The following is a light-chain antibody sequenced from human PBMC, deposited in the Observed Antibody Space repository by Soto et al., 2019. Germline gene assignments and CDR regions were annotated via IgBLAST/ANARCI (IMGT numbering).Light chain of an antibody. Sequence: DIQMTQSPSTLSASVGDRVTITCRASQSISTWLAWYQQKPGRAPKLLIYDSSSLESGVPSRFSGSGSGTDFTLTISSLQPEDFATYFCQQSYTTPVYSFGQGTKVDIK. V-gene: IGKV1-5*01. CDR3: QQSYTTPVYS. CDR2: DSS. CDR1: QSISTW. J-gene: IGKJ2*01.